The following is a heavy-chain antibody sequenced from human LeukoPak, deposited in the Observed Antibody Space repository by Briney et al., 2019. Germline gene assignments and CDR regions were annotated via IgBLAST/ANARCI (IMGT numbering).Heavy chain of an antibody. CDR3: ARGDITAAGAPFDY. D-gene: IGHD6-13*01. V-gene: IGHV4-34*01. CDR1: GGSFSGYY. Sequence: SETLSLTCAVYGGSFSGYYWSWIRQPPGKGLEWVGEINHSRSTNYNPSLKSRVTISVDTSKNQFSLKLSSVTAADTAVYYCARGDITAAGAPFDYWGQGTLVTVSS. J-gene: IGHJ4*02. CDR2: INHSRST.